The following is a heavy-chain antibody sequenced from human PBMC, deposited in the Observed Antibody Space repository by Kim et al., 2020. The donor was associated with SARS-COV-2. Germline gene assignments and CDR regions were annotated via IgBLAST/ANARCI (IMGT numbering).Heavy chain of an antibody. J-gene: IGHJ3*02. D-gene: IGHD2-2*01. V-gene: IGHV4-34*01. CDR3: ARGPRVWYQLFTDAFDI. Sequence: LKSRVTISVDTSKNQFSLKLSSVTAADTAVYYCARGPRVWYQLFTDAFDIWGQGTMVTVSS.